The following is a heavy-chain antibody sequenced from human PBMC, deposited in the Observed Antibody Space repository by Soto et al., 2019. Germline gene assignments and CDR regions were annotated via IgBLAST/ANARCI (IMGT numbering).Heavy chain of an antibody. V-gene: IGHV3-30*18. Sequence: GGSLRLSCAASGFTFSSYGMHWVRQAPGKGLEWVAVISYDGSNKYYADSVKGRFTISRDNSKNTLYLQMNSLRAEDTAVYYSAKDSTAMVTGSYYYYGMDVWGQGTTVTVSS. J-gene: IGHJ6*02. CDR3: AKDSTAMVTGSYYYYGMDV. CDR1: GFTFSSYG. CDR2: ISYDGSNK. D-gene: IGHD5-18*01.